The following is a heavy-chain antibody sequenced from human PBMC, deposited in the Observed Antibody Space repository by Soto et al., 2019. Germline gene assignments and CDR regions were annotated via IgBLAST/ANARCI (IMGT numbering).Heavy chain of an antibody. Sequence: QVQLQESGPGLVKPSQTLSLTCTVSGGSISSGGYYWSWIRQHPGKGLEWIGYIYYSGSTYYNPSLKSRVTISVDTSKNPFSLKLSSVTAADTAVYYCARAPLDSSSSWSGWFDPWGQGTLVTVSS. CDR2: IYYSGST. D-gene: IGHD6-6*01. CDR3: ARAPLDSSSSWSGWFDP. CDR1: GGSISSGGYY. J-gene: IGHJ5*02. V-gene: IGHV4-31*03.